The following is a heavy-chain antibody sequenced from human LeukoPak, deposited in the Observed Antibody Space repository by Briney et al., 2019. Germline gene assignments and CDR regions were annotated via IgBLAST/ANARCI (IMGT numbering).Heavy chain of an antibody. CDR1: VFSFSNHG. CDR2: ISHEGSLK. D-gene: IGHD2-21*01. Sequence: PGRSLRLSCAASVFSFSNHGMHWVRQAPGKGLEWVAVISHEGSLKFYADALKGRFTVSRDNSKNTLYWQVNSLRAADTAVYYCAKEFGGAGSSYRAFFDYWGQGTVVTVSS. V-gene: IGHV3-30*18. CDR3: AKEFGGAGSSYRAFFDY. J-gene: IGHJ4*02.